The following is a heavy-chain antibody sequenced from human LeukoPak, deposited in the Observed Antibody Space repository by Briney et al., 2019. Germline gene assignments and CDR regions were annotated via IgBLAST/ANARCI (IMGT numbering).Heavy chain of an antibody. Sequence: APVKVSCKASGYTFTSYGISWVRQAPGQGLEWMGWISAYNGNTNYAQKLQGRVTMTTDTSTSTAYMELRSLRSDDTAVYYCARGLAVAATSWFDPWGQGTLVTVSS. CDR3: ARGLAVAATSWFDP. D-gene: IGHD2-15*01. J-gene: IGHJ5*02. CDR2: ISAYNGNT. CDR1: GYTFTSYG. V-gene: IGHV1-18*01.